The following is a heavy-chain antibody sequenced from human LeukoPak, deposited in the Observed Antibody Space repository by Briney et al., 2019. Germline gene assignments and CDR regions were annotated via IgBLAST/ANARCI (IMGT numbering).Heavy chain of an antibody. CDR2: INHSGST. CDR3: ARGAPDNWFDP. V-gene: IGHV4-34*01. Sequence: SETLSLTCAVYGGPFSGYYCSWIRQPPGKGLEWIGEINHSGSTNYNPSLKSRVTISVDTSKNQFSLKLSSVTAADTAVYYCARGAPDNWFDPWGQGNLVTVSS. CDR1: GGPFSGYY. J-gene: IGHJ5*02.